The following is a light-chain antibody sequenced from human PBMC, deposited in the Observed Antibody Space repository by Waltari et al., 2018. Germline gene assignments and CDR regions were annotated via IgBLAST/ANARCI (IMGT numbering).Light chain of an antibody. J-gene: IGLJ1*01. CDR2: EVS. CDR3: SSYTTSSAPGV. Sequence: QSALTQPASVSGSPGQSITISCSGTDSDVGAYDFVSWYQQHPGKAPHLIIYEVSNRPSWISKRFSASTSGNTASLTIAGLQAEDEADYYCSSYTTSSAPGVFGTGTRVTVL. CDR1: DSDVGAYDF. V-gene: IGLV2-14*01.